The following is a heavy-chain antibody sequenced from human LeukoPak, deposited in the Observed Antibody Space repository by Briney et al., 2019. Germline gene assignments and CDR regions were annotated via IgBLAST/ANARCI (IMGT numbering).Heavy chain of an antibody. CDR1: GDSISTSSSY. J-gene: IGHJ5*02. CDR2: IYYSGST. D-gene: IGHD3-3*01. CDR3: ARVINYDFWSGYYRMYNWFDP. V-gene: IGHV4-39*07. Sequence: SETLSLTCSVPGDSISTSSSYWGWIRQPPGKGLEWIGSIYYSGSTYYNPSLKSRVTISVDTSKNQFSLKLSSVTAADTAVYYCARVINYDFWSGYYRMYNWFDPWGQGTLVTVSS.